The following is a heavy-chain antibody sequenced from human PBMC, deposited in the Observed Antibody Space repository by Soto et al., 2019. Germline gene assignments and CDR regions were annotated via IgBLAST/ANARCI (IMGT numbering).Heavy chain of an antibody. CDR1: GFTFSNAW. CDR3: TTYSFNSFSVVRVDY. J-gene: IGHJ4*01. Sequence: PGGSLRLSCAASGFTFSNAWINWVRQAPGKGLEWVGRIKSKTDGGTPDYAAPVKGRFAISRDDSKNMVYLQMNSLKTEDTGIYYCTTYSFNSFSVVRVDYWGPRTLVPVSS. CDR2: IKSKTDGGTP. V-gene: IGHV3-15*07. D-gene: IGHD2-15*01.